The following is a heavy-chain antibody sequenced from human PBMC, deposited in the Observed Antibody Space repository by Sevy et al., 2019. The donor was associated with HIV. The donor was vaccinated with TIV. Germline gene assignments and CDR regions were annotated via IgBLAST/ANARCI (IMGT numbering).Heavy chain of an antibody. CDR2: ISYAGSAT. J-gene: IGHJ4*02. CDR1: GFTFNTHA. Sequence: GGSLRLSCAASGFTFNTHAMHWVRQAPGKGLEWVAVISYAGSATYYTDSVKGRFTISRDNSKNKLYLEMTSLRVEDTAVYYCTRDSGYDPKYVPGHYWGQGTPVTVSS. CDR3: TRDSGYDPKYVPGHY. V-gene: IGHV3-30*04. D-gene: IGHD2-15*01.